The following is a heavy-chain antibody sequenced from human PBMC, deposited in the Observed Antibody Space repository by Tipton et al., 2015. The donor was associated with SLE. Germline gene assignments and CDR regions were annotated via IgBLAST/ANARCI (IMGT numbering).Heavy chain of an antibody. CDR1: GFGVGSNF. D-gene: IGHD3-3*01. Sequence: GSLRLSCAASGFGVGSNFMTWVRQVPGKGLECVSIIYSGGLTFYADSVQGRFIISRDNSKNTVDLQTNSLRAEDTAVYFCARVERFGVVANWGQGTLVTVSS. CDR2: IYSGGLT. CDR3: ARVERFGVVAN. V-gene: IGHV3-53*01. J-gene: IGHJ4*02.